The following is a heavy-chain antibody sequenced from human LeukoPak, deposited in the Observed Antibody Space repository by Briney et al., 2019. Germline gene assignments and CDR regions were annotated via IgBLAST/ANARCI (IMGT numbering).Heavy chain of an antibody. V-gene: IGHV7-4-1*02. D-gene: IGHD3-9*01. CDR3: ARDLEYYDILTGYYRDNFDY. Sequence: ASVKVSCKASGYTFTSYAMNWVRQAPGQGLEWMGWINTNTGNPTYAQGFTGRFVFSLDTSVSTAYLQISSLKAEDTAVYYCARDLEYYDILTGYYRDNFDYWGQGTLVTVSS. CDR2: INTNTGNP. J-gene: IGHJ4*02. CDR1: GYTFTSYA.